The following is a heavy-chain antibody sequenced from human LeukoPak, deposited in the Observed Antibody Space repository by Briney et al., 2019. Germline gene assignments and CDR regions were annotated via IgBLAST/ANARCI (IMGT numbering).Heavy chain of an antibody. CDR2: ISGSGGST. Sequence: GGSLRLSCAASGFTFSSYAMGWVRQAPGKGLEWVSAISGSGGSTYYADSVKGRFTISRDNSKNTLYLQMNSLRAEDTAVYYCAKGPPYSSSWSQGVWGQGTLVTVSS. J-gene: IGHJ4*02. D-gene: IGHD6-13*01. V-gene: IGHV3-23*01. CDR1: GFTFSSYA. CDR3: AKGPPYSSSWSQGV.